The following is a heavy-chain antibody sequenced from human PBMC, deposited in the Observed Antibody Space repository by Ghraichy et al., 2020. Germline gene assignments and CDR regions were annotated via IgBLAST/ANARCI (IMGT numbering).Heavy chain of an antibody. D-gene: IGHD6-13*01. Sequence: QTLSLTCAVYGGSFSGYYWSWIRQPPGKGLEWIGEINHSGSTNYNPSLKSRVTISVDTSKNQFSLKLSSVTAADTAVYYCARGWYPDYWGQGTLVTVSS. V-gene: IGHV4-34*01. J-gene: IGHJ4*02. CDR3: ARGWYPDY. CDR1: GGSFSGYY. CDR2: INHSGST.